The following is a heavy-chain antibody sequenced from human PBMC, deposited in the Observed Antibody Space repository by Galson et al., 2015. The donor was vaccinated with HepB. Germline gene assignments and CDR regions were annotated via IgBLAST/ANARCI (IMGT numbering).Heavy chain of an antibody. Sequence: TLSLSCTVSGESINSAGFAWSWIRRPPGKGLEWIGYIYRRGNTYYNPYLKSRITVSLDRSNNQFSLNLTSVTAADSAVYYCARDHRYYHSRDYYSLAFDIWGQGAMVTVSS. D-gene: IGHD3-22*01. CDR2: IYRRGNT. J-gene: IGHJ3*02. CDR3: ARDHRYYHSRDYYSLAFDI. CDR1: GESINSAGFA. V-gene: IGHV4-30-2*01.